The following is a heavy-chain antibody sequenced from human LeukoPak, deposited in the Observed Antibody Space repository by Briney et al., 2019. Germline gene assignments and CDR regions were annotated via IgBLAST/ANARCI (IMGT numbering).Heavy chain of an antibody. V-gene: IGHV1-46*01. J-gene: IGHJ4*02. D-gene: IGHD6-13*01. Sequence: ASVKVSCKGSGYTFTSYYMHWVGQGPGQGREWMGVINASGGSTSYAQKFQGRGTITRDTTTSKVYMEMRRVRDEGTAVYYCARDRGRAAAGTGGFDYWGQGTLVTVSS. CDR1: GYTFTSYY. CDR3: ARDRGRAAAGTGGFDY. CDR2: INASGGST.